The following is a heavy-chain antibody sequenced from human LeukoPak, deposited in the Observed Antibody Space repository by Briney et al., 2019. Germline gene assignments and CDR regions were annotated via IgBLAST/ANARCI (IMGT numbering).Heavy chain of an antibody. J-gene: IGHJ4*02. V-gene: IGHV1-69*04. CDR1: GGTFSSYA. Sequence: SVKVSCKASGGTFSSYAISWVRQAPGQGLEWMGRIIPILGIANYAQKFQGRVTITADKSTSTAYMELSSLRSEDTAVDYCARQFCSGGSCYSFSDYWGQGTLVTVSS. CDR2: IIPILGIA. CDR3: ARQFCSGGSCYSFSDY. D-gene: IGHD2-15*01.